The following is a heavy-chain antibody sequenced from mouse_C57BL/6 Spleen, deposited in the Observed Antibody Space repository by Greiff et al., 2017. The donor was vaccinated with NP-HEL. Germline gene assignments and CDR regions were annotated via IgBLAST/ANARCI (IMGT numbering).Heavy chain of an antibody. D-gene: IGHD2-4*01. CDR2: INPYNGGT. Sequence: VQLQQSGPVLVKPGASVKMSCKASGYTFTDYYMNWVKQSHGKSLEWIGVINPYNGGTSYNQKFKGKATLTVDKSSSTAYMELNSLTSEDSAVYYCARSLGLRRDGYAMDYWGQGTSVTVSS. V-gene: IGHV1-19*01. CDR3: ARSLGLRRDGYAMDY. J-gene: IGHJ4*01. CDR1: GYTFTDYY.